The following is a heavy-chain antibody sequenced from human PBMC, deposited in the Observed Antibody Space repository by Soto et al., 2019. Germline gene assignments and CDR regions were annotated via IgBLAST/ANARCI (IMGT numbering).Heavy chain of an antibody. Sequence: QAQLVQSGAEVKKPGSSVKVSCKASGGTFSNYAISWVRQAPGQGLEWMGGIIPLFRTPDYSQKFQGRVSITADESTSTAYPELSSLRSEDTAVYYCARAKDRLQLGGNYYYAMDVWGQGTTVTVSS. CDR1: GGTFSNYA. V-gene: IGHV1-69*12. CDR3: ARAKDRLQLGGNYYYAMDV. CDR2: IIPLFRTP. D-gene: IGHD5-12*01. J-gene: IGHJ6*02.